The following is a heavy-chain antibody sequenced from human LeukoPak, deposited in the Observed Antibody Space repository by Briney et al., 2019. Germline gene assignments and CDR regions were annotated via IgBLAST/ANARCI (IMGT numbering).Heavy chain of an antibody. D-gene: IGHD1-26*01. CDR2: ISGGGGST. CDR1: GFTFTSYS. Sequence: GGSLRLSRAASGFTFTSYSMNWVRQAPGKGLEWVSTISGGGGSTYYADSVKGRFTISRDNSKNTLYLQVNSLRAEDTAVYYCAKGGKWDVTPFDYWGQGTLVTVSS. V-gene: IGHV3-23*01. J-gene: IGHJ4*02. CDR3: AKGGKWDVTPFDY.